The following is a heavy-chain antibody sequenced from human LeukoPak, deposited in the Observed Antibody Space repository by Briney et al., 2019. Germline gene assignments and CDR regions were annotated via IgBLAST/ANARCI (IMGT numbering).Heavy chain of an antibody. CDR3: ARGPYCSGGSCYSADFDY. J-gene: IGHJ4*02. V-gene: IGHV4-34*01. CDR1: GGSFSGYY. CDR2: INHSGST. Sequence: PSETLSLTCAVYGGSFSGYYWSWISQPPGKGLEWIGEINHSGSTNYNPSLKSRVTISVDTSKNQFSLKLSSVTAADTAVYYCARGPYCSGGSCYSADFDYWGQGTLVTVSS. D-gene: IGHD2-15*01.